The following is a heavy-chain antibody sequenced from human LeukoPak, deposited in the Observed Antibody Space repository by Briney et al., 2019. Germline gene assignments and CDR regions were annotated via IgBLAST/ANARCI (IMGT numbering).Heavy chain of an antibody. J-gene: IGHJ5*02. D-gene: IGHD3-3*01. Sequence: QPGGSLRLSCAASGSTFSSYGMHWVRQAPGKGLEWVAFIRYDGSNKYYADSVKGRFTISRDNSKNTLYLQMNSLKPEDTAVYYCATWAAAILGTDTWGQGTLVTVSS. CDR1: GSTFSSYG. CDR3: ATWAAAILGTDT. V-gene: IGHV3-30*02. CDR2: IRYDGSNK.